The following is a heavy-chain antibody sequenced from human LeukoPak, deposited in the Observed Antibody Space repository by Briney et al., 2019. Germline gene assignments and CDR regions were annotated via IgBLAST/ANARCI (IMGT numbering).Heavy chain of an antibody. CDR3: ATTAYYGSGSYYNFFDY. Sequence: GASVKVSCKVSGYTLTELSMHWVRQAPGKGLEWMGGFDPEDGETIYAQKFQGRVTMTEDTSTDTAYMELSSPRSEDTAVYYCATTAYYGSGSYYNFFDYWGQGTLVTVSS. D-gene: IGHD3-10*01. J-gene: IGHJ4*02. V-gene: IGHV1-24*01. CDR2: FDPEDGET. CDR1: GYTLTELS.